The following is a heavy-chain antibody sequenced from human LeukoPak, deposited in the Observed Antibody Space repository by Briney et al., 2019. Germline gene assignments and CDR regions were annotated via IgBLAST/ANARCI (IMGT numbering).Heavy chain of an antibody. CDR1: GFTFSSYS. CDR3: ARDLTIVVVPAAPGFDP. J-gene: IGHJ5*02. V-gene: IGHV3-48*01. Sequence: GGSLRLSCAASGFTFSSYSMNWVRQAPGKGLEWVSYISSSSSTIYYADSVKGRFTISRDNAKNSLYLQMNSLRSEDTAVYYCARDLTIVVVPAAPGFDPWGQGTLVTVSS. D-gene: IGHD2-2*01. CDR2: ISSSSSTI.